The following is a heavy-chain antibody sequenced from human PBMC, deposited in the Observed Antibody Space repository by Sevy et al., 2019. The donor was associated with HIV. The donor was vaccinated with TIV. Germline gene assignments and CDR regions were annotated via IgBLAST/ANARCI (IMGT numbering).Heavy chain of an antibody. J-gene: IGHJ3*02. Sequence: GGSLRLSCAVSGFTFSSYGMHWVRQAPGKGLEWVAVIWYDGSNKYYADSVKGRFTISRDNSKNTLYLQMNSLRAEDTAVYYCASDPYPAVSDYVTTDAFDIWGQGTKVTVSS. CDR1: GFTFSSYG. CDR2: IWYDGSNK. CDR3: ASDPYPAVSDYVTTDAFDI. V-gene: IGHV3-33*01. D-gene: IGHD5-12*01.